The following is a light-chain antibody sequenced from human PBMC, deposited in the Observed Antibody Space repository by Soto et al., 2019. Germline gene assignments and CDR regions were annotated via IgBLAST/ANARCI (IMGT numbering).Light chain of an antibody. Sequence: DIQMTQSPSTLSASVGDRVTITCRASQSISSWLAWYQQKPGKAPKPLIYKASSLESGVPSRFSGSGSGTEFTLNISSLQPDDFATYYCQQYNSYSRTFGQGTKVEIK. J-gene: IGKJ1*01. CDR3: QQYNSYSRT. V-gene: IGKV1-5*03. CDR2: KAS. CDR1: QSISSW.